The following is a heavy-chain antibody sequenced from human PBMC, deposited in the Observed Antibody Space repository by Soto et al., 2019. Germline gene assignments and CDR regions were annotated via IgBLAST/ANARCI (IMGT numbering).Heavy chain of an antibody. D-gene: IGHD3-9*01. CDR1: GFIFSNYA. J-gene: IGHJ6*02. CDR2: ISYDGRYI. V-gene: IGHV3-30*03. Sequence: QMQLVESGGGVVQPGNSLRLSCAASGFIFSNYAMHWVRQAPGKGLEWVALISYDGRYIYYADSDKGRFAISRDNSKKTVELLMNSLRREDTAVYYCARDVTDYVLDVWGQGTTVNVSS. CDR3: ARDVTDYVLDV.